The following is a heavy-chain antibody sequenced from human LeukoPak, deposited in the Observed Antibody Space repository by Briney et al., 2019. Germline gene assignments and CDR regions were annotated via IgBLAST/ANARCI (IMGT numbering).Heavy chain of an antibody. V-gene: IGHV4-59*01. CDR2: IFYSGST. CDR3: AREYSYGSFFDY. Sequence: SETLSLTCTVSGGSISSYYWSWIRQPPGKGLEWIGYIFYSGSTNYNPSLKSRVTMSVDTSKNQSSLKLTSVTAADTAVYYCAREYSYGSFFDYWGQGTLVLVSS. J-gene: IGHJ4*02. D-gene: IGHD5-18*01. CDR1: GGSISSYY.